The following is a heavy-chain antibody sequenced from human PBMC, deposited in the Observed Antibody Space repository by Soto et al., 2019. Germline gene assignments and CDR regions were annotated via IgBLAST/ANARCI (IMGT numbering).Heavy chain of an antibody. CDR3: ARGYCSPTSCTAPGY. CDR2: IYYSGNT. Sequence: QLQLQESGPGLVKPSETLSLTCTVSGDSISDGSHYWGWIRQPPGQGLGWIGSIYYSGNTYYNPSLKSRVTISGDTSKNQFSLKLSAVTAADSAVYYCARGYCSPTSCTAPGYWGQGTLVTVSS. CDR1: GDSISDGSHY. D-gene: IGHD2-2*01. J-gene: IGHJ4*02. V-gene: IGHV4-39*01.